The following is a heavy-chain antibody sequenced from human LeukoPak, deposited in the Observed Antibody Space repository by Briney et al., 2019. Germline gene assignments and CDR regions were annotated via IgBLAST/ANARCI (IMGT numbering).Heavy chain of an antibody. V-gene: IGHV3-23*01. J-gene: IGHJ4*02. Sequence: GGSLRLSCAASGFTFSSYAMSWVRQAPGKGLEWVSTISGSGGSTYYADSVKGRFTLSRDNSTNTLYLQMNSLRAEDTAVYYCTTVYYLDSSGLCFDYWGQGTLVTVSS. D-gene: IGHD3-22*01. CDR2: ISGSGGST. CDR1: GFTFSSYA. CDR3: TTVYYLDSSGLCFDY.